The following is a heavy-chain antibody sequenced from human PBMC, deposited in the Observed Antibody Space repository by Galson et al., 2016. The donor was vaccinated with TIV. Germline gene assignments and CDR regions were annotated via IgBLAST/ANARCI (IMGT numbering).Heavy chain of an antibody. CDR3: ARDTKPLFHRAWYGSFDY. CDR1: GFTFSSSA. V-gene: IGHV3-30*04. Sequence: SLRLSCAASGFTFSSSAIHWVRQAPGKGLEWVAIISSDGSNKYYADSVKARFTISRDNSKNTLYLQMNSLRAEGTAMYYFARDTKPLFHRAWYGSFDYWGQGTLVTVSS. D-gene: IGHD6-13*01. J-gene: IGHJ4*02. CDR2: ISSDGSNK.